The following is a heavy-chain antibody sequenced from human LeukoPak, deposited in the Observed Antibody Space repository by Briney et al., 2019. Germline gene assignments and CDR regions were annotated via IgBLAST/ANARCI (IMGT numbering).Heavy chain of an antibody. J-gene: IGHJ4*02. Sequence: ASVKVSCKASGYPFTTYGINWVRQAPGQGLEWMGWINPNSGGTNYAQKFQGRVTMTRDTSISTAYMELSRLRSDDTAVYYCAHAVVAASFDYWGQGTLVTVSS. CDR1: GYPFTTYG. V-gene: IGHV1-2*02. D-gene: IGHD2-15*01. CDR3: AHAVVAASFDY. CDR2: INPNSGGT.